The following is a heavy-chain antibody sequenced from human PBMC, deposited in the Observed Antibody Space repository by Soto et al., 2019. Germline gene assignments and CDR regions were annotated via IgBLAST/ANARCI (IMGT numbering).Heavy chain of an antibody. CDR1: GFTFSSYS. J-gene: IGHJ5*02. CDR2: ISSSSSYI. Sequence: GGSLRLSCAASGFTFSSYSMNWVRQAPGKGLEWVSSISSSSSYIYYADSVKGRFTISRDNAKNSLYLQMNSLRAEDTAVYYCARDLQQKLVPYYWFDPWGQGILVTVSS. CDR3: ARDLQQKLVPYYWFDP. V-gene: IGHV3-21*01. D-gene: IGHD6-13*01.